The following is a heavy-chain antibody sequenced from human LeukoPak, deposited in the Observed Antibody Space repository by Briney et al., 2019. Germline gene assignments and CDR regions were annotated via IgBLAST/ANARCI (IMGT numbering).Heavy chain of an antibody. CDR2: INPNSGGT. Sequence: GASVKVSCKASGYTFTGYYMHWVRQAPGQGLEWMGWINPNSGGTNYAQKFQGRVTMTRDTSISTACMELSRLRSDDTAVYYCARVPQLLHYYFDYWGQGTLVTVSS. J-gene: IGHJ4*02. V-gene: IGHV1-2*02. CDR3: ARVPQLLHYYFDY. D-gene: IGHD2-2*01. CDR1: GYTFTGYY.